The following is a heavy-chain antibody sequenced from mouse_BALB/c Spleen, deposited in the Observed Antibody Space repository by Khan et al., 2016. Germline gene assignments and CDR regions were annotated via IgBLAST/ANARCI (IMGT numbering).Heavy chain of an antibody. V-gene: IGHV3-2*02. CDR2: ISYSGST. Sequence: EVKLEVSGPGLVKPSQSLSLTCTVTGYSITSDYAWNWIRQFPGNRLEWMGYISYSGSTSYNPSLKSRISITRDTSKNQFFLQLNSVTSEDTATYYCARSDYGDQDAMDYWGQGTSVTVSS. CDR3: ARSDYGDQDAMDY. J-gene: IGHJ4*01. D-gene: IGHD1-1*01. CDR1: GYSITSDYA.